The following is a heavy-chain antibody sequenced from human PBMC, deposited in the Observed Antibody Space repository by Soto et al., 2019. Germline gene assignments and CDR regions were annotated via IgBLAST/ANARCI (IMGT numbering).Heavy chain of an antibody. J-gene: IGHJ5*02. CDR1: GGSVSSGSYY. CDR2: IYYSGST. D-gene: IGHD3-9*01. CDR3: AREYDYDILTGYYTFDP. Sequence: ETLSLTCTVSGGSVSSGSYYWSWIRQPPGKGLEWIGYIYYSGSTNYNPSLKSRVTISVDTSKNQFSLKLSSVTAADTAVYYCAREYDYDILTGYYTFDPWGQGTLVTVSS. V-gene: IGHV4-61*01.